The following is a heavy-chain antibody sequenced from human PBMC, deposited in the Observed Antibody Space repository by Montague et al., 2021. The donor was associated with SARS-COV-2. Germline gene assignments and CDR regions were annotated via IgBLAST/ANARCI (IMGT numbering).Heavy chain of an antibody. CDR1: GGSISSYY. J-gene: IGHJ3*02. CDR2: IYYSGST. D-gene: IGHD6-19*01. CDR3: ARGSGWTGNAFDI. Sequence: SETLSLTCTVAGGSISSYYWSWIRQPPGKGLEWIGYIYYSGSTNYNPSLKSRVTISVDTSKNQFSLKLSSVTAADTAVYYCARGSGWTGNAFDIWGQGTMVTVSS. V-gene: IGHV4-59*01.